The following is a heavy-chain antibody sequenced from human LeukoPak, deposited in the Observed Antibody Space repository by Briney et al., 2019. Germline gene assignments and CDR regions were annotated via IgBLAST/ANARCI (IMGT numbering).Heavy chain of an antibody. CDR2: IIPILGIA. CDR3: ASVPAYYYDGSGYVQDY. Sequence: GASVKVSCKASGGTFSSYAISWVRQAPGQGLEWMGRIIPILGIANYARKFQGRVTITADKSTSTAYMELSSLRSEDTAVYYCASVPAYYYDGSGYVQDYWGQGTLVTVSS. D-gene: IGHD3-22*01. V-gene: IGHV1-69*04. CDR1: GGTFSSYA. J-gene: IGHJ4*02.